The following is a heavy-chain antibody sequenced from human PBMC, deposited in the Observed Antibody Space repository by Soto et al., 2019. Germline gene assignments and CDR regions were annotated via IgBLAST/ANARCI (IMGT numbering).Heavy chain of an antibody. J-gene: IGHJ3*02. CDR1: GFTFSGSA. CDR3: TTDKMTTDAFDI. CDR2: IRSKANSYAT. Sequence: PGGSLRLSCAASGFTFSGSAMHWVLQASGKGLEWVGRIRSKANSYATAYAASVKGRFTISRDDSKNTAYLQMNSLKTEDTAVYYCTTDKMTTDAFDIWGQGTMVTVSS. V-gene: IGHV3-73*01.